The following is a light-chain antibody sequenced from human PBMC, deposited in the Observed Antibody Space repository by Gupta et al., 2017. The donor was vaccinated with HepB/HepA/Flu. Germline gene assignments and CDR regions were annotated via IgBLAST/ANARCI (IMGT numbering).Light chain of an antibody. Sequence: EIVMTQSPTTLSVSPGERATLSCRASQSVSSNLAWYQQKPGQAPRLLMYGVSIRATGIPARFSGSGSGTEFTLTISSLHSEDFAVYHCQQYNYYYTFGQGTKLEIK. CDR2: GVS. J-gene: IGKJ2*01. CDR3: QQYNYYYT. CDR1: QSVSSN. V-gene: IGKV3-15*01.